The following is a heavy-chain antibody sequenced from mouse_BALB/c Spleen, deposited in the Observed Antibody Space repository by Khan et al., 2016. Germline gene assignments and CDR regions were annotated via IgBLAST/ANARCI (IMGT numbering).Heavy chain of an antibody. D-gene: IGHD2-4*01. J-gene: IGHJ3*01. CDR3: TREGLRRGFAY. Sequence: EVELVESVGGLVKPGGSLKLSCAASGFTFSDYYMYLVRQTPEKRLEWVATISDGGSYTYYPDSVKGRFTISRDNAKNNLYLQMSSLRSEDTAMYYCTREGLRRGFAYWGQGTLVTVSA. CDR1: GFTFSDYY. CDR2: ISDGGSYT. V-gene: IGHV5-4*02.